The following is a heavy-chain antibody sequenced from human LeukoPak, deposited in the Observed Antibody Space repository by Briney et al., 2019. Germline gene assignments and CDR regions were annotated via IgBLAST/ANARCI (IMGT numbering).Heavy chain of an antibody. Sequence: GGSLRLTCAASGFTFSDYYMSWIRQAPGKGLEWVSYISSSSSYTNYADSVKGRFTISRDNAKNSLYLQMNSLRAEDTAVYYCARDVVVGARAFDYWGQGTLVTVSS. CDR3: ARDVVVGARAFDY. CDR2: ISSSSSYT. J-gene: IGHJ4*02. V-gene: IGHV3-11*06. CDR1: GFTFSDYY. D-gene: IGHD1-26*01.